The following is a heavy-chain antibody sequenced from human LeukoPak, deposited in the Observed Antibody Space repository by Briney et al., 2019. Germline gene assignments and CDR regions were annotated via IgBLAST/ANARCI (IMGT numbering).Heavy chain of an antibody. J-gene: IGHJ4*02. D-gene: IGHD3-22*01. Sequence: GASVKVSCKASGYTFTSYGISWIRQAPRQGLEWMGWISVYNGNTNYVQKFQDRVTMTTDTSTSTAYMELRSLRSHDTAVYYCARVQPHRIHYDNSDYPTRNDYWGQGTLVTVSS. CDR3: ARVQPHRIHYDNSDYPTRNDY. V-gene: IGHV1-18*01. CDR1: GYTFTSYG. CDR2: ISVYNGNT.